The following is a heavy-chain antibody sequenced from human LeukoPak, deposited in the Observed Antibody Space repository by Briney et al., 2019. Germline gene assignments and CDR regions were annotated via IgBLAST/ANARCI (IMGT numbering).Heavy chain of an antibody. CDR3: ARIEGSTFDY. CDR1: GYTFTNYW. CDR2: IYPGDSER. Sequence: GESLKISCKGSGYTFTNYWIGWVRQMPGKGLEWMGIIYPGDSERKYNPSLQGQVTISADKSISTVYLQWSSLKASDTAIYYCARIEGSTFDYWGQGGLVTVSS. J-gene: IGHJ4*02. V-gene: IGHV5-51*01.